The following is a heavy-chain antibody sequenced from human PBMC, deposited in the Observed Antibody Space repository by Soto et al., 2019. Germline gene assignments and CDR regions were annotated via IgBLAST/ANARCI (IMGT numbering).Heavy chain of an antibody. CDR1: GFTFSTYA. D-gene: IGHD3-16*01. V-gene: IGHV3-30*04. Sequence: GGSLRLSCSASGFTFSTYAMNWVRQAPGKGLEWVAVISYDGRSEYYADSVKGRFTISRDNSKNTLFLEMNSLRAEGAAVYYCATWGPSTSAHKSFDSWAQGTVVTVSS. CDR3: ATWGPSTSAHKSFDS. J-gene: IGHJ4*02. CDR2: ISYDGRSE.